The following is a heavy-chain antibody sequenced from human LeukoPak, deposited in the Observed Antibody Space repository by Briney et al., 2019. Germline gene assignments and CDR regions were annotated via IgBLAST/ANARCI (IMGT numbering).Heavy chain of an antibody. CDR1: GFSLSTSGMC. Sequence: ESGPTLVNPTQTLTLTCTLSGFSLSTSGMCVSWIRQPPGKALEWLALIDWDDDKYYSTSLKTRLTISKDTSKNQVVLTMTNMDPVDTATYYCARTPIMITFGGVIEKGYYFDYWGQGTLVTVSS. D-gene: IGHD3-16*02. CDR2: IDWDDDK. J-gene: IGHJ4*02. CDR3: ARTPIMITFGGVIEKGYYFDY. V-gene: IGHV2-70*01.